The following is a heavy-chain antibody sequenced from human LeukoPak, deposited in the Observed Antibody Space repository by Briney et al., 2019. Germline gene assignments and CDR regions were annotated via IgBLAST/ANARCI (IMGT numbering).Heavy chain of an antibody. CDR1: GYSFTSYW. J-gene: IGHJ4*02. V-gene: IGHV5-51*01. CDR2: IYPGDSDT. D-gene: IGHD6-13*01. CDR3: ARLAGAAGIASPFDY. Sequence: GESLKISCKGSGYSFTSYWIGWVRQMPGKGLEWMGIIYPGDSDTRYSPSFQGQVTISADKSISTAYLQWSSLKASDTAMYYCARLAGAAGIASPFDYWGQGTLVTVSS.